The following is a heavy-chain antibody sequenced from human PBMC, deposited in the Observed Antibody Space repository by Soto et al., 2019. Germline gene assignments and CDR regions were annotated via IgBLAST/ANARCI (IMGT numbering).Heavy chain of an antibody. CDR3: ARDDVLCDGGRCYGVPLGV. J-gene: IGHJ6*04. D-gene: IGHD2-15*01. CDR1: GFTFVNYA. V-gene: IGHV3-23*01. CDR2: ISGSGGPT. Sequence: GGSLRLSCAASGFTFVNYAMNWVRQAPGKGLEWVSTISGSGGPTYYADSVKGRFTISRDTSENTVHLQMDSLRAEDTAVYYCARDDVLCDGGRCYGVPLGVWGKGTTVTVSS.